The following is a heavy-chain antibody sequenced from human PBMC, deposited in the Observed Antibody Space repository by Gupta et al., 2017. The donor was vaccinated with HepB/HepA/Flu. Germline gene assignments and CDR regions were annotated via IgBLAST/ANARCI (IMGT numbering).Heavy chain of an antibody. J-gene: IGHJ4*02. CDR1: GFTFSCYW. CDR2: RKQDGGEK. Sequence: EVQLVESGGGLVQPGGSLSLSCAASGFTFSCYWMSWVRQAPGKGLEWVANRKQDGGEKYYVDSVKGRVTISRDNAKNSLYLQMNSLRAEETAVYYCAREHSSYGRSATCYGPDYWGQGTLVTVSS. V-gene: IGHV3-7*01. CDR3: AREHSSYGRSATCYGPDY. D-gene: IGHD2-2*01.